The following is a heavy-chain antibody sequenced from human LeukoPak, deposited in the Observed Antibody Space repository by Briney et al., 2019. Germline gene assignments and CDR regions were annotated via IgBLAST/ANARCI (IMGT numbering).Heavy chain of an antibody. V-gene: IGHV3-23*01. J-gene: IGHJ4*02. CDR2: ISGSGGST. D-gene: IGHD1-1*01. Sequence: GGSLRLSCAASGFTFSSYAMSWVRQAPGKGLEWVSGISGSGGSTYYADSVKGRFTISRDNSKNTLYLQMNSLRAEDTAVYYCASGVERYRFDYWGQGTLVTVST. CDR3: ASGVERYRFDY. CDR1: GFTFSSYA.